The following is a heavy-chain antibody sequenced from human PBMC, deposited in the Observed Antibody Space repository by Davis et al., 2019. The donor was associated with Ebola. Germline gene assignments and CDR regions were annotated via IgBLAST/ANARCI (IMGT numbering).Heavy chain of an antibody. CDR3: ARDGADGSGWLFYYYYMDV. V-gene: IGHV1-18*01. J-gene: IGHJ6*03. D-gene: IGHD6-19*01. CDR1: GYTFTSYG. Sequence: ASVKVSCKASGYTFTSYGISWVRQAPGQGLEWMGWISAYNGNTNYAQKLQGRVTMTTDTSTSTAYMELSRLRSDDTAVYYCARDGADGSGWLFYYYYMDVWGKGTTVTVSS. CDR2: ISAYNGNT.